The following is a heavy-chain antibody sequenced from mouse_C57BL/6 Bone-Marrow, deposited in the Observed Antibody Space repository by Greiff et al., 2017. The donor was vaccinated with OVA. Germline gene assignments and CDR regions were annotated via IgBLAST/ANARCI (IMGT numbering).Heavy chain of an antibody. D-gene: IGHD4-1*02. J-gene: IGHJ3*01. V-gene: IGHV2-2*01. CDR1: GFSLTSYG. CDR2: IWSGGST. CDR3: AIKSLNWAWFAY. Sequence: VQLVESGPGLVQPSQSLSITCTVSGFSLTSYGVHWVRQSPGKGLEWLGVIWSGGSTDYNAAFISRLSISQDNSKSQVFFKMNSLQADDTAIYDCAIKSLNWAWFAYWGQGTLVTVSA.